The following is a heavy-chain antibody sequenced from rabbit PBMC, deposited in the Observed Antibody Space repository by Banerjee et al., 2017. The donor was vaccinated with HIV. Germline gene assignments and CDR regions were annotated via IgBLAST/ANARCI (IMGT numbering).Heavy chain of an antibody. CDR1: GFDFRTYY. CDR2: IYAGEGAT. J-gene: IGHJ4*01. D-gene: IGHD6-1*01. V-gene: IGHV1S7*01. CDR3: ARSDIDGSDGWETATKKIDL. Sequence: PLKETGGGLVQPGGSLTLSCKASGFDFRTYYMTWVRQAPGKGLEWIGTIYAGEGATDYASWVNGRFTISSDNAQNTVDLQTNSLTAADTATYFCARSDIDGSDGWETATKKIDLWGPAPSSPS.